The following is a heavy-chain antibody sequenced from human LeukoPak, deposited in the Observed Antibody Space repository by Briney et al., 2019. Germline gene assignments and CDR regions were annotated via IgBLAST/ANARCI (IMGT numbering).Heavy chain of an antibody. V-gene: IGHV4-34*01. D-gene: IGHD3-22*01. J-gene: IGHJ4*02. CDR1: GGSFSGYY. Sequence: PSETLPLTCAVYGGSFSGYYWSWIRQPPGKGLEWVGDINHSGSTNYNPSLKSRVTISVDTSKNQFSLKLSSVTAADTAVYYCARRVVGYYYDSSGYYFDYWGQGTLVTVSS. CDR2: INHSGST. CDR3: ARRVVGYYYDSSGYYFDY.